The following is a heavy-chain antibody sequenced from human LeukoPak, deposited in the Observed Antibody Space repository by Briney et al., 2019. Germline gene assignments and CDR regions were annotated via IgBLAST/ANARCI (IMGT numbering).Heavy chain of an antibody. CDR2: IDPSDSYT. V-gene: IGHV5-10-1*01. J-gene: IGHJ5*02. CDR1: GYSFTSYW. Sequence: GESLKISCKGSGYSFTSYWISWVRQMPGKGPEWMGRIDPSDSYTNYSPSFQGHVTISADKSISTAYLQWSSLKASDTAMYYCARRVGATGWFDPWGQGTLVTVSS. D-gene: IGHD1-26*01. CDR3: ARRVGATGWFDP.